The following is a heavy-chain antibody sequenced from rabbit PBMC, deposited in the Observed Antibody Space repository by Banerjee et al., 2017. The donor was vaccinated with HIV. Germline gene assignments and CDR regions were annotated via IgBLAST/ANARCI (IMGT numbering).Heavy chain of an antibody. CDR3: GRDRDGDAGYGSLAL. D-gene: IGHD6-1*01. Sequence: QEQLAESGGGLVQPEGSLTLTCKASGFSFSSYYNMCWVRQAPGKGLEWIACIYAGSRGSTYYASWAKGRFTISKTSSTTVTLQMTSLTVADTATYFCGRDRDGDAGYGSLALWGQGTLVTVS. J-gene: IGHJ4*01. V-gene: IGHV1S45*01. CDR1: GFSFSSYYN. CDR2: IYAGSRGST.